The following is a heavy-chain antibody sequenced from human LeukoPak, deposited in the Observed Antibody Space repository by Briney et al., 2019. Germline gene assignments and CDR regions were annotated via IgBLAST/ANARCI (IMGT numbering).Heavy chain of an antibody. CDR1: GGSISSGGYS. Sequence: SQTLSLTCAVSGGSISSGGYSWSWIRQPPGKGLEWIGYIYHSGSTYYNPSLKSRVTISVDRSKNQFSLRLSSVTAADTAVYYCARVSGYPRDASDIWGQGTMVTVSS. CDR2: IYHSGST. J-gene: IGHJ3*02. D-gene: IGHD5-12*01. V-gene: IGHV4-30-2*01. CDR3: ARVSGYPRDASDI.